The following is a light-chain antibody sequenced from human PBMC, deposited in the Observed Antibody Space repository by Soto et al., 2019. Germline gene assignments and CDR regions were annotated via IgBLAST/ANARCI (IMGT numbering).Light chain of an antibody. V-gene: IGKV3-11*01. Sequence: EIVLTQSPATLSLSPGESATLSCRASQSVSRYLAWYQQKPGQAPRLLIYDTSNRATGIPARFSGSGSGTDFTLTISSREPEDFALYYCQQRGNWPLYTFGQGTKLEIK. CDR2: DTS. CDR3: QQRGNWPLYT. J-gene: IGKJ2*01. CDR1: QSVSRY.